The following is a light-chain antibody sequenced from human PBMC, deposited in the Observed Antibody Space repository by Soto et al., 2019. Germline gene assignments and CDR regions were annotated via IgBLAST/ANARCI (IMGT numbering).Light chain of an antibody. CDR3: NSYTSSNTYV. J-gene: IGLJ1*01. Sequence: QSALTQPASVSGSPGQSIAISCTGTSSDVGGYSYVSWYQQQPGTAPKLMIYEVSNRPSGVPDRFSGSKSGNTASLTISGLQPEDEADYYCNSYTSSNTYVFGTGTKLTVL. CDR1: SSDVGGYSY. CDR2: EVS. V-gene: IGLV2-14*01.